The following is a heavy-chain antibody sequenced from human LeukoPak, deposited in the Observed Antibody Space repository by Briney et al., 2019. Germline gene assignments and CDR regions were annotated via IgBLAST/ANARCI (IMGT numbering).Heavy chain of an antibody. CDR3: ARGIGYSGYDCGY. CDR1: GGSITSYY. J-gene: IGHJ4*02. V-gene: IGHV4-59*01. CDR2: IYYSGST. D-gene: IGHD5-12*01. Sequence: SETLSLTCTVSGGSITSYYWSWIRQPPGKGLEWIWYIYYSGSTNYNPSLKSRVTISVDTSKTQFSLKLRSVTAADTAVYDSARGIGYSGYDCGYWGQGTLVTVSS.